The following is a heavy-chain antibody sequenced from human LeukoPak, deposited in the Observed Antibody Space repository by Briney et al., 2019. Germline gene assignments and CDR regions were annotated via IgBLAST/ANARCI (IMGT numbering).Heavy chain of an antibody. D-gene: IGHD2-2*01. V-gene: IGHV4-59*01. CDR2: IYYSGST. CDR1: GGSISSYY. CDR3: ARFYCSSTSCQFDY. Sequence: SETLSLTCTVSGGSISSYYWSWIRQPPGKGLEWIGYIYYSGSTNYNPSLKSRVTISVDTSKNQFSLKLSSVTAADTAVYYCARFYCSSTSCQFDYWGQGTLITVSS. J-gene: IGHJ4*02.